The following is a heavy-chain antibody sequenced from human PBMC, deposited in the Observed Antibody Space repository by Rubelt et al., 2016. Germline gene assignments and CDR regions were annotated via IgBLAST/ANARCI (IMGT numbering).Heavy chain of an antibody. V-gene: IGHV4-34*01. CDR3: ARGRMPDGWYPYCFDY. D-gene: IGHD6-19*01. Sequence: QVQLQQWGAGLLKPSETLSLTCAVYGGSFSGYYWSWIRQPPGKGLEWIGEINHSGSTNYNPSLKSRVTISVTPSKNQFSRKLSSGTAADTAVYYCARGRMPDGWYPYCFDYWGQGILVTVSS. CDR2: INHSGST. J-gene: IGHJ4*02. CDR1: GGSFSGYY.